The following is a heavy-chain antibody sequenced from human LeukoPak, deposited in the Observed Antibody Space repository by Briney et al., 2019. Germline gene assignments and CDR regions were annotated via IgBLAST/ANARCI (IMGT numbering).Heavy chain of an antibody. Sequence: GGSLRLSRAASGFTFSSYAMSWVRQAPGKGLECVSAISGSGGSTYYADSVKGRFTISRDNSKNTLYLQMNSLRAEDTAVYYCAKARHVLLWFGELRVYFDYWGQGTLVTVSS. J-gene: IGHJ4*02. V-gene: IGHV3-23*01. CDR1: GFTFSSYA. CDR3: AKARHVLLWFGELRVYFDY. CDR2: ISGSGGST. D-gene: IGHD3-10*01.